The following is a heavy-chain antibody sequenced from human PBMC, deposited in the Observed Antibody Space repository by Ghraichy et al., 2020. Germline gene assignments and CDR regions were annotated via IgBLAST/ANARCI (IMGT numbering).Heavy chain of an antibody. Sequence: SETLSLTCTVSGGSISSYYWSWIRQPPGKGLEWIGYIYTSGSTNYNPSLKSRVTISVDTSKNQFSLKLSSVTAADTAVYYCARGGYSYGYFYFDYWGQGTLVTVSS. V-gene: IGHV4-4*09. J-gene: IGHJ4*02. CDR2: IYTSGST. D-gene: IGHD5-18*01. CDR3: ARGGYSYGYFYFDY. CDR1: GGSISSYY.